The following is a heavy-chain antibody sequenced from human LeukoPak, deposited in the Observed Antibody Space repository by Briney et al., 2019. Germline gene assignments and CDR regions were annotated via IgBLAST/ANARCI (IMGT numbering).Heavy chain of an antibody. Sequence: GGSLRLSCAPSGFTFSSYSMNWVRQAPGKGLEWVSSISSSSSYIYYADSVKGRFTISRDNAKNSLYLQMNRLRAEDTAVYYCARDRLTYCSGGSCYSGKDYWGQGTLVTVSS. D-gene: IGHD2-15*01. V-gene: IGHV3-21*01. CDR1: GFTFSSYS. CDR2: ISSSSSYI. CDR3: ARDRLTYCSGGSCYSGKDY. J-gene: IGHJ4*02.